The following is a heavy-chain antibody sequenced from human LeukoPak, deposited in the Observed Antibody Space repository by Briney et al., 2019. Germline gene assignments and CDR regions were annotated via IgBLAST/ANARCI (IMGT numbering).Heavy chain of an antibody. V-gene: IGHV1-8*03. J-gene: IGHJ6*03. CDR3: ARGLSAVPGPNYYYYYYMDV. CDR1: GYTFTSYD. Sequence: ASVKVSCKASGYTFTSYDINWVRQATGQGLEWMGWMNPNSGNTGYAQKFQGRVTITRNTSISTAYMELSSLRSEDTAVYYCARGLSAVPGPNYYYYYYMDVWGKGTTVTVSS. CDR2: MNPNSGNT.